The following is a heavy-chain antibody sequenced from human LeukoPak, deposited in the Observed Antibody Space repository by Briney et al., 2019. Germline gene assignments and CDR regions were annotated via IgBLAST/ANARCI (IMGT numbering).Heavy chain of an antibody. Sequence: ASVKVSCKVSGYTLTELSMHWVRQAPGKGLEWMGGFDPEDGETIYAQKFQGRVTMTTDTSTSTAYMELRSLRSDDTAVYYCARDWAPKHGAAGIWGQGTMVTVSS. CDR1: GYTLTELS. CDR3: ARDWAPKHGAAGI. J-gene: IGHJ3*02. V-gene: IGHV1-24*01. CDR2: FDPEDGET. D-gene: IGHD6-13*01.